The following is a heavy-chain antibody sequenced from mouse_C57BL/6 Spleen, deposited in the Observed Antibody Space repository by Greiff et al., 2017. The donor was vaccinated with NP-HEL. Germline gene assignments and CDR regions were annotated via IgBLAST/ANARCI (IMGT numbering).Heavy chain of an antibody. J-gene: IGHJ4*01. V-gene: IGHV10-3*01. CDR2: IRSKSSNYAT. Sequence: EVHLVESGGGLVQPKGSLKLSCAASGFTFNTYAMHWVRQAPGKGLEWVARIRSKSSNYATYYADSVKDRFTISRDDSQSMLYLQMNNLKTEDTAMYYCVRDGGKNWDEGDAMDYWGQGTSVTVSS. CDR1: GFTFNTYA. CDR3: VRDGGKNWDEGDAMDY. D-gene: IGHD4-1*01.